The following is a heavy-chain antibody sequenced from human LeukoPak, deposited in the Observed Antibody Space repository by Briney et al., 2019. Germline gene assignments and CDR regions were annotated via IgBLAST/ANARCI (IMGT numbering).Heavy chain of an antibody. J-gene: IGHJ4*02. Sequence: GGSLRLSRAASGFTFSMSWFRQAPGKGLEWVAHIKKDGSEKNYVDSVKGRFTISRDNTKNSVYLQMNSLRGEDTGVYYCAMDSYGPDDYWGQGTLVTVSS. CDR3: AMDSYGPDDY. D-gene: IGHD3-16*01. CDR1: GFTFS. V-gene: IGHV3-7*04. CDR2: IKKDGSEK.